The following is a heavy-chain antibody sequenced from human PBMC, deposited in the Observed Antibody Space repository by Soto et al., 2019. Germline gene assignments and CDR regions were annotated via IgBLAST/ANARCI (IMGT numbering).Heavy chain of an antibody. D-gene: IGHD4-17*01. CDR2: ISQDGSNK. V-gene: IGHV3-30-3*01. J-gene: IGHJ4*02. CDR3: ARDVMTSVTEDF. Sequence: QVQLLESGGGVVQSGRSLRLSCAASGFTFSRFVMHWVRQAPGKGLEWVAMISQDGSNKNYADSVKGRFTISRDNSRDTLYSEMNSLRPDDTAKYYCARDVMTSVTEDFWGQGTLVTVSS. CDR1: GFTFSRFV.